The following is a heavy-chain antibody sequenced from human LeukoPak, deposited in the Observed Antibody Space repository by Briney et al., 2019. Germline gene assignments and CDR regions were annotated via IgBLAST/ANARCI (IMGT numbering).Heavy chain of an antibody. J-gene: IGHJ6*02. CDR2: IIPIFGTA. CDR1: GGTFSSYA. V-gene: IGHV1-69*01. Sequence: ASVKVSCKASGGTFSSYAISWVRQAPGQGLEWMGGIIPIFGTANYAQKFQGRVTITADESTSTAYMELRSLRSDDTAVYYCAREDCSSTSCPDYYYYGMDVWGQGTTVTVSS. D-gene: IGHD2-2*01. CDR3: AREDCSSTSCPDYYYYGMDV.